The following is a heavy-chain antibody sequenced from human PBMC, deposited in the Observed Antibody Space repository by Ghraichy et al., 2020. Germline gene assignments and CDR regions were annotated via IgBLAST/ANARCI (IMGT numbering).Heavy chain of an antibody. CDR3: LRGTFDYDILPGFYADNWFDL. Sequence: ASVKVSCKASGYTFTKNAMNWVRQAPGQGLEWMGWISTNTGNPTYARGFRGRFVFSLDTSVSTSYLQISSLEAEDTAVYYCLRGTFDYDILPGFYADNWFDLWGQGTLVIVSS. CDR1: GYTFTKNA. V-gene: IGHV7-4-1*02. CDR2: ISTNTGNP. D-gene: IGHD3-9*01. J-gene: IGHJ5*02.